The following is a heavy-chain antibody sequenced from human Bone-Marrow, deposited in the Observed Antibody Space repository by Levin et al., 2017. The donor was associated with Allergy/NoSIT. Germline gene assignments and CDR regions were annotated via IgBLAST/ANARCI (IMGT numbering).Heavy chain of an antibody. J-gene: IGHJ4*03. CDR1: DGSINSGSGDYS. CDR2: IYYSGIT. CDR3: ARLFCTTISCYLDY. D-gene: IGHD2/OR15-2a*01. Sequence: SETLSLTCSVSDGSINSGSGDYSWAWIRQPPGPGLEWIGYIYYSGITYCNPSLKSRVTISVDTSQNQFSLKLSSVTAADAAVYYCARLFCTTISCYLDYWGQGTLVTVSS. V-gene: IGHV4-30-4*01.